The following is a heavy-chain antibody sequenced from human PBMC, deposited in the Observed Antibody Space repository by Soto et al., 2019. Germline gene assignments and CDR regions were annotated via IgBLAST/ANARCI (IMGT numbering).Heavy chain of an antibody. CDR1: FTVSSNY. CDR2: LHSGGST. D-gene: IGHD3-3*01. J-gene: IGHJ6*02. CDR3: ARGRFGHMDV. V-gene: IGHV3-53*01. Sequence: GGSLRLSWGFTVSSNYMSWVRQAPGTGLDWVSVLHSGGSTDYADSVKGRFTISRDNSKNTLYLQMTSLRSEDTAVYYCARGRFGHMDVWGQGTTVTVSS.